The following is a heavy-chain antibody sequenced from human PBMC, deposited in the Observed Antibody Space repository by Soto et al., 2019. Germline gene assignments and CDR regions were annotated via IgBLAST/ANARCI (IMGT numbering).Heavy chain of an antibody. D-gene: IGHD3-3*01. Sequence: PSETLSLTCTVSGGSISSTSYYWAWIRHPPGKGLEWIGSLYHSGSTYYNPSLKSRVTISVDKSENQFSLKLTSVAASDTAMYYCASFGVASRNWSDPWGQGTLVTVSS. CDR2: LYHSGST. CDR1: GGSISSTSYY. V-gene: IGHV4-39*07. CDR3: ASFGVASRNWSDP. J-gene: IGHJ5*02.